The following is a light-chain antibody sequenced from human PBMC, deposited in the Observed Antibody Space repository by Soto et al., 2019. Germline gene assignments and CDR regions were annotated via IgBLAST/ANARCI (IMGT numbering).Light chain of an antibody. CDR3: LQSNSFPHT. CDR2: AAS. CDR1: QYISSW. V-gene: IGKV1-12*01. J-gene: IGKJ2*01. Sequence: DIQMTQSPSSVSASVGDRVTITCRASQYISSWLAWYQQKPGKAPQLLIYAASSLQSGVPSRFSGSGSGTDFTLNISSLQPEDFATYYCLQSNSFPHTFGQGTKLEIK.